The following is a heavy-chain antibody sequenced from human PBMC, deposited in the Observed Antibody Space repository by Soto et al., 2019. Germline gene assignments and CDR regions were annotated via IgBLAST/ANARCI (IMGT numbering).Heavy chain of an antibody. D-gene: IGHD3-10*01. CDR2: IYYSGST. J-gene: IGHJ6*03. Sequence: SETLSLTCTVSGGSISSGGYYWSWIRQHPGKGLEWIGYIYYSGSTYYNPSLKSRVTIAVDTSKNQFSLKLNSVTAADTAVYYCARVRTTLDFYYYYMDVWGIGTTVTVSS. CDR3: ARVRTTLDFYYYYMDV. CDR1: GGSISSGGYY. V-gene: IGHV4-31*03.